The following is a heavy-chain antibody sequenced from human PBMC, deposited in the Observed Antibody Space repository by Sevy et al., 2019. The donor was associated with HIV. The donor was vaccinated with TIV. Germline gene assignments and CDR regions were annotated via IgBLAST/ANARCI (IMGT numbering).Heavy chain of an antibody. Sequence: GGSLRLSCAASGFTFDDYAMHWVRQAPGKGLEWVSGISWNSGTIGYAESVKGRFTISRDNAKNSLYLQMNSLRAEDTALYYCARQRGVVLVPAAPFDYWGQGTLVTVSS. CDR2: ISWNSGTI. CDR3: ARQRGVVLVPAAPFDY. CDR1: GFTFDDYA. J-gene: IGHJ4*02. D-gene: IGHD2-2*01. V-gene: IGHV3-9*01.